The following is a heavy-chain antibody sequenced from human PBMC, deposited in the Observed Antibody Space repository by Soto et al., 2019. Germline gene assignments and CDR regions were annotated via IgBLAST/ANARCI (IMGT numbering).Heavy chain of an antibody. V-gene: IGHV4-59*01. CDR1: GDSISSDY. CDR2: IYYSGST. Sequence: KTSETLSLTCTVSGDSISSDYWSWIRLVPGKGLEWIGYIYYSGSTSYNPSLKSRVTISVDTSKNQFSLELSSVTAADTAVYYCARYRLSSGYYDYFDYWGQGTQVIVS. CDR3: ARYRLSSGYYDYFDY. D-gene: IGHD3-22*01. J-gene: IGHJ4*02.